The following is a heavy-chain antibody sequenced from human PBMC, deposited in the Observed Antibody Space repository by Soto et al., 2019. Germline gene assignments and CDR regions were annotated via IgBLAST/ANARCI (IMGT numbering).Heavy chain of an antibody. CDR2: IIPIFGTA. J-gene: IGHJ4*02. V-gene: IGHV1-69*06. CDR1: GGTFSSYA. Sequence: QVQLVQSGAEVKKPGSSVKVSCKASGGTFSSYAISWVRQAPGQGLEWMGGIIPIFGTANYAEKFQGRVTITADKSTSTAYMELSSLRSEDTAVYYCARVLTYYYDSSGYYDYWGQGTLVTVSS. D-gene: IGHD3-22*01. CDR3: ARVLTYYYDSSGYYDY.